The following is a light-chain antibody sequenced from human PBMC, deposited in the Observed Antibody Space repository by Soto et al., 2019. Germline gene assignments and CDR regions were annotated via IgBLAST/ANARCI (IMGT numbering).Light chain of an antibody. V-gene: IGLV2-11*01. CDR1: SSDVGGYDF. CDR2: DVT. CDR3: SSYAGSYILAV. J-gene: IGLJ3*02. Sequence: QSVLTQPRSVSGSPGQSVTLSCTGTSSDVGGYDFVSWYQQHPGKAPKLMIYDVTKRPSGVPDRFSGSKSGNSASLTISGLQAEDEADYYGSSYAGSYILAVFGGGTKLTVL.